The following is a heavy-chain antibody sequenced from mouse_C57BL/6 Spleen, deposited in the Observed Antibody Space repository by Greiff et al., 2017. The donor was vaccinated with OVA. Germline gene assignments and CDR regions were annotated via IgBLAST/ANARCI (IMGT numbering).Heavy chain of an antibody. CDR2: IDPANGSN. D-gene: IGHD1-1*01. Sequence: EVQLQQSVAELVRPGASVKLSCTASGFNIKNTYMHWVQQRPEQGLEWIGRIDPANGSNKSAPKFPGKATIPADTSTNTAYLQLNSLTDEDTAIYYGTRWGTTLHRGSFDYWGQGTTLTVSS. J-gene: IGHJ2*01. CDR3: TRWGTTLHRGSFDY. V-gene: IGHV14-3*01. CDR1: GFNIKNTY.